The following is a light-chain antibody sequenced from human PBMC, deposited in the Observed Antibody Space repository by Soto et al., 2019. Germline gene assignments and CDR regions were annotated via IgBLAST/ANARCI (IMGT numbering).Light chain of an antibody. CDR3: QQYNSYPWT. V-gene: IGKV1-5*01. CDR1: QSISGW. CDR2: DAS. J-gene: IGKJ1*01. Sequence: IQMTQSPSTLSASVGDRVTINCRASQSISGWLAWYQQKPGKAPKLLIYDASSLESGVPSRFSGSGSGTEFTLTISSLQPDDFATYYCQQYNSYPWTFGQGTKVDIK.